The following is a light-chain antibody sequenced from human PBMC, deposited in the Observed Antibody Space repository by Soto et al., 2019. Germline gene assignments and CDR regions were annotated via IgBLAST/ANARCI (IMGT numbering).Light chain of an antibody. CDR3: SSYSTATSPQWV. CDR2: EVS. CDR1: SSDVGV. Sequence: QSALTQPASVSGCPGQSITISCTGTSSDVGVSWYQQHPGKAPKVMIYEVSNRPSGASNRFSASKSGNTASLTISGLQAEDEADYYCSSYSTATSPQWVFGGGTKLTVL. V-gene: IGLV2-14*01. J-gene: IGLJ3*02.